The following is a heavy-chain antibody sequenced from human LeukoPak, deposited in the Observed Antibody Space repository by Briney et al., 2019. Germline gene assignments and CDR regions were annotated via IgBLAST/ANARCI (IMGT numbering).Heavy chain of an antibody. V-gene: IGHV3-23*01. CDR1: GLTFSSYA. Sequence: GGSLRLSCAASGLTFSSYAMTWVRQAPGKGLVWVSAISGSGSSTYYADSVKGRFTISSDNYKNTLYLQMNSLRAEDTAVYYCAKSRARTEGSSGSIDYWGQGTLVTVSS. J-gene: IGHJ4*02. D-gene: IGHD3-22*01. CDR2: ISGSGSST. CDR3: AKSRARTEGSSGSIDY.